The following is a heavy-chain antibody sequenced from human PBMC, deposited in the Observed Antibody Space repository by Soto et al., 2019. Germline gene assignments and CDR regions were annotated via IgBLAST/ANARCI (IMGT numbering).Heavy chain of an antibody. CDR3: ARRDRSTWEGDAFDI. J-gene: IGHJ3*02. D-gene: IGHD1-26*01. CDR2: IYPGDSDT. CDR1: GYSFTNYW. Sequence: PGESLKISCKGSGYSFTNYWIGWVRQMPGKGLEWMGLIYPGDSDTRYSPSFQGQVTISADKSISTANLQWSSLKASDTAMYYCARRDRSTWEGDAFDIWGQGTMVTVSS. V-gene: IGHV5-51*01.